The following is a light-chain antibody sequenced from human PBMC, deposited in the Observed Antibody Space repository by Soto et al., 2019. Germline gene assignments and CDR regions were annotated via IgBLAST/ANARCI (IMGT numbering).Light chain of an antibody. V-gene: IGLV1-44*01. J-gene: IGLJ1*01. Sequence: QSVLTQPPSASGTPGQRVTISCSGSSSNIGINTVNWYQQLPGTAPKLLIYNNNQRPSGVPDRFSGSKSGTSASLAISGLQSEDEADYYCAVWDDSLNGLVFGTGTKVPVL. CDR1: SSNIGINT. CDR2: NNN. CDR3: AVWDDSLNGLV.